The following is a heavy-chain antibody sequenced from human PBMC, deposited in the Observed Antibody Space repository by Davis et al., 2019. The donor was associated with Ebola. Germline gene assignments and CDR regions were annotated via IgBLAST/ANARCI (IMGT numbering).Heavy chain of an antibody. CDR2: IYYSGST. CDR3: ARDYGDYVGFMDV. CDR1: GYSISSGYY. V-gene: IGHV4-38-2*02. D-gene: IGHD4-17*01. Sequence: SETLSLTCTVSGYSISSGYYWGWIRQPPGKGLEWIGYIYYSGSTYYNPSLKSRVTISVDTSKNQFSLKLSSVTAADTAVYYCARDYGDYVGFMDVWGKGTTVTVSS. J-gene: IGHJ6*03.